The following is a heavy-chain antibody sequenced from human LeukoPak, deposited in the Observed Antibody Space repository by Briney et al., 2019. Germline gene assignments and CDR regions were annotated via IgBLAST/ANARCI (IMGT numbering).Heavy chain of an antibody. CDR1: GGSISTSSYY. Sequence: SETLSLTCTVSGGSISTSSYYWGWIRQPPGKGLEWIGSIYYSGSTYYNPSLKSRVTMSVDTSKNHFSLKLSSVTAADTAVYYCARLVGIAAHHFDYWGQGTLVTVSS. CDR2: IYYSGST. J-gene: IGHJ4*02. CDR3: ARLVGIAAHHFDY. V-gene: IGHV4-39*02. D-gene: IGHD6-25*01.